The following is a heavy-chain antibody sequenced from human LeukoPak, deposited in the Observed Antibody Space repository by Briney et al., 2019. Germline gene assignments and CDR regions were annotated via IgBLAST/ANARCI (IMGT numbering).Heavy chain of an antibody. CDR3: ASADYGGNSFDY. D-gene: IGHD4-23*01. CDR2: IYHSGST. J-gene: IGHJ4*02. V-gene: IGHV4-4*02. CDR1: GGSISSSNW. Sequence: PSETLSLTCAVSGGSISSSNWWSWVRQPPGKGLEWIGEIYHSGSTNYNPSLKSRVTISVDKSKNRFSLKLSSVTAADTAVYYCASADYGGNSFDYWGQGTLVTVSS.